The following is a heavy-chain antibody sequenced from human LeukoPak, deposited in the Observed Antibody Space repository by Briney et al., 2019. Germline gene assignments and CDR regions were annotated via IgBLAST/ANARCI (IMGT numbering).Heavy chain of an antibody. V-gene: IGHV1-2*06. J-gene: IGHJ3*02. D-gene: IGHD3-22*01. Sequence: ASVKVSCKASGYTFTGYYMHWVRQAPGQGLEWMGRINPNSGATNYAQKLQGRVTMTRDTSISTVYMELSRLRSDDTAVYFCARTFYYDNSGHFDIWGQGTVVTVSS. CDR1: GYTFTGYY. CDR3: ARTFYYDNSGHFDI. CDR2: INPNSGAT.